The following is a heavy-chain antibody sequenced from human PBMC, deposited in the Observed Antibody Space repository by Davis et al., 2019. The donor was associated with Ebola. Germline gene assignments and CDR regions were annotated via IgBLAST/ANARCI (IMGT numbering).Heavy chain of an antibody. CDR2: ISSWSNYI. Sequence: PGGSLRLSCAASGFTFSSHAMSWVRQAPGKGLEWVSSISSWSNYIYYADSVKGRFTISRDNAKNSLYLQMNSLRAEDTAVYYCARVAGSFGSGSYYYAYWGQGSLVAVSS. V-gene: IGHV3-21*01. CDR3: ARVAGSFGSGSYYYAY. D-gene: IGHD3-10*01. J-gene: IGHJ4*02. CDR1: GFTFSSHA.